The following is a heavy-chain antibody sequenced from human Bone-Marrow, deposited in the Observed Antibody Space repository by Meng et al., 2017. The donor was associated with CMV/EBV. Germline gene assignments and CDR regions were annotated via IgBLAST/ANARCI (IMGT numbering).Heavy chain of an antibody. CDR1: GFTFSSYG. J-gene: IGHJ4*02. D-gene: IGHD2-21*01. Sequence: GGSLRLSCAASGFTFSSYGMHWVRQAPGKGLEWVAVIWYDGSNKYYADSVKGRFTISRDNSKNTLYLQMNSLRAEDTAVYYSAKVRIVGDYYFDYWGQGTLVTVSS. V-gene: IGHV3-30*02. CDR2: IWYDGSNK. CDR3: AKVRIVGDYYFDY.